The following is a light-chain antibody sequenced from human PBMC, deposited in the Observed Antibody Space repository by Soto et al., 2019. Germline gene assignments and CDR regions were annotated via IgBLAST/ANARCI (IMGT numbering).Light chain of an antibody. V-gene: IGKV2-28*01. CDR3: MQALQTPT. Sequence: DIVMTQSPLSLPVTPGEPASISCRSSQSLLHSNGCNYLDWYLQKPGQSPQLLIYLGSNRASGVPDRFSGSGSGTDFTLTISRVAAEDVGVYYCMQALQTPTFGQGTRLEIK. J-gene: IGKJ5*01. CDR2: LGS. CDR1: QSLLHSNGCNY.